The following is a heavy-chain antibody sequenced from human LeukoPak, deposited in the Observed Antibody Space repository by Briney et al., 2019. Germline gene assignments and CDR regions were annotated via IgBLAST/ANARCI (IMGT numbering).Heavy chain of an antibody. CDR3: ARDPDSSADDY. D-gene: IGHD3-22*01. J-gene: IGHJ4*02. Sequence: ASVKVSCKASGGTFSMYAISWVRQAPGQGLEWMGRIVPFLNITNYAQKFQGRLTITADKVTRTAYMELSSLRSEDTAVYFCARDPDSSADDYWGQGTLVTVSS. V-gene: IGHV1-69*04. CDR2: IVPFLNIT. CDR1: GGTFSMYA.